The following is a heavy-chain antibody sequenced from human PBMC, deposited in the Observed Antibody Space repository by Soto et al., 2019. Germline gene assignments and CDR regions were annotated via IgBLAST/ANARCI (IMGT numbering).Heavy chain of an antibody. CDR2: SNPDNGNT. V-gene: IGHV1-3*01. CDR1: GFSFSDNL. D-gene: IGHD2-8*02. J-gene: IGHJ3*01. Sequence: QVQLVQSGAEVRKPGASVNISCRASGFSFSDNLINWVRQAPGQSLEWIGWSNPDNGNTRYSQPFQCRVTIDRHSSASVDYVEVSDLTSEDTAAYSCARAILSAGPRANDAFDVWGQGTMVTVSS. CDR3: ARAILSAGPRANDAFDV.